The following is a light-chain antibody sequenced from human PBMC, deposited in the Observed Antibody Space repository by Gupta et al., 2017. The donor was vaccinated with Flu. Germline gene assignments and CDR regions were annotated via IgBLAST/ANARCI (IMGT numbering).Light chain of an antibody. CDR2: KAS. CDR3: QQYYVAPWT. CDR1: QSISSW. J-gene: IGKJ1*01. V-gene: IGKV1-5*03. Sequence: DIQMTQSPSTLSTSVGDRVSITCRASQSISSWLAWYQQKPGKAPKLLIYKASILESGVSSRFSGSGSGTEFTLTISSLQPEDFATYYCQQYYVAPWTFSQGTKVEIK.